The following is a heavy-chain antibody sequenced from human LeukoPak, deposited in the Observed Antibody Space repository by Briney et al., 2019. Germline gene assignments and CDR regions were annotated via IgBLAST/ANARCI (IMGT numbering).Heavy chain of an antibody. V-gene: IGHV1-2*02. CDR3: ARCFFRSSWVFDL. CDR2: INPNSGGT. Sequence: ASVRVSCKASGYTFSDHYIQWVRQAPGQGFDWLGWINPNSGGTDSARKFRGRVTMTRDMSLSTAYMELTRLTYDDTAVYYCARCFFRSSWVFDLWGPGTLVSVSS. CDR1: GYTFSDHY. D-gene: IGHD6-13*01. J-gene: IGHJ4*02.